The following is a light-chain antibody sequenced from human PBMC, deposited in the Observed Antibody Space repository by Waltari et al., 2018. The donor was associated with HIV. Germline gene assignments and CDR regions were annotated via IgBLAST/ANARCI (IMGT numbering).Light chain of an antibody. Sequence: VVMTQSPLSLSVTVGQPASLYCRSSQSLVHSDGNTFLNWFHQRPGQSPRRLIYKVFNRDSGVPERISGSGSGTDFTLVISRVEADDVGVYYCMQGTHWPPTFGQGTRVEIK. CDR2: KVF. V-gene: IGKV2-30*02. J-gene: IGKJ1*01. CDR3: MQGTHWPPT. CDR1: QSLVHSDGNTF.